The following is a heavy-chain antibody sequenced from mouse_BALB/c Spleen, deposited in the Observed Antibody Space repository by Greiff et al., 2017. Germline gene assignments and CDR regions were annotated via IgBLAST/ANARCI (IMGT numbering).Heavy chain of an antibody. Sequence: EVHLVESGGGLVQPGGSRKLSCAASGFTFSSFGMHWVRQAPEKGLEWVAYISSGSSTIYYADTVKGRFTISRDNPKNTLFLQMTSLRSEDTAMYYCARPRELGPHYYAMDYWGQGTSVTVSS. V-gene: IGHV5-17*02. CDR1: GFTFSSFG. D-gene: IGHD3-1*01. J-gene: IGHJ4*01. CDR2: ISSGSSTI. CDR3: ARPRELGPHYYAMDY.